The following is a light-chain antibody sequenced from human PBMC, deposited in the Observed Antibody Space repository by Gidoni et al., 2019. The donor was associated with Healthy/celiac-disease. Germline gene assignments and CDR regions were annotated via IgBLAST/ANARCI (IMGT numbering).Light chain of an antibody. V-gene: IGKV3-15*01. J-gene: IGKJ5*01. Sequence: EIVMTQSPATLSVSPGERATRACRASQSVSSNLAWYQQKPGQAPRLLIYGASTRATGIPARFSGSGSGTEFTLTISSQQSEDFAVYYCQQYNNWPPVTFXQXTRLEIK. CDR1: QSVSSN. CDR3: QQYNNWPPVT. CDR2: GAS.